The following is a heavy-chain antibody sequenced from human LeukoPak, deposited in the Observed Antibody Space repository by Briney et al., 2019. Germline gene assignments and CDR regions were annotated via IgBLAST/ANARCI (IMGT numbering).Heavy chain of an antibody. J-gene: IGHJ4*02. V-gene: IGHV3-30*02. CDR3: AKTIKVGWRYCSSTSCPPMIDY. CDR1: GFTFSSYG. D-gene: IGHD2-2*01. CDR2: IRYDGSNK. Sequence: GGSLRLSCAASGFTFSSYGMHWVRQAPGKGLEWVEFIRYDGSNKYYADSVKGRFTISRDNSKNTLYLQMNSLRAEDTAVYYCAKTIKVGWRYCSSTSCPPMIDYWGQGTLVTVSS.